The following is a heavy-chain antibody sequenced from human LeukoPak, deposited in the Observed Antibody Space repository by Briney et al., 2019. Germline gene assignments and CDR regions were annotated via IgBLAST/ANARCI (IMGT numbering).Heavy chain of an antibody. CDR1: GGSFSGYS. CDR3: ARGRWLDY. J-gene: IGHJ4*02. CDR2: INHSGST. D-gene: IGHD2-15*01. Sequence: SETLSLTCAVYGGSFSGYSWSWVRQPPGKGLEWVGEINHSGSTNYNPSLKSRVTISVDTSKNQFSLNLSSVTAADTAVYYCARGRWLDYWGQGTLVTVSS. V-gene: IGHV4-34*01.